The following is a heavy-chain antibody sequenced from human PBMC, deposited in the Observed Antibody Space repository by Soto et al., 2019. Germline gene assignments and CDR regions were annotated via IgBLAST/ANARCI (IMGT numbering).Heavy chain of an antibody. V-gene: IGHV1-69*06. D-gene: IGHD3-16*01. CDR1: GGTFSSYA. CDR3: ARSFSMNTWGGDAFDI. J-gene: IGHJ3*02. Sequence: QVQLVQSGAEVKKPGSSVKVSCKASGGTFSSYAISWVRQAPGQGLEWMGGIIPIFGTANYAQKFQGRVTITADKSTSTAYMELSSLRSEDTAVYYCARSFSMNTWGGDAFDIWGQGTMVTVSS. CDR2: IIPIFGTA.